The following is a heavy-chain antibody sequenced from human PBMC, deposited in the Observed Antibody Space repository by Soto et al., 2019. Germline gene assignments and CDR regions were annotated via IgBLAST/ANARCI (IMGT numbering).Heavy chain of an antibody. Sequence: SETPSLTCAVYGGSFSGYYWSWIRQPPGKGLEWIGEINHSGSTNYNPSLKSRVTISVDTSKKQFSLKLSSVTAADTAVYYCASYNFGVFFDYWGQGTLVTVSS. CDR3: ASYNFGVFFDY. V-gene: IGHV4-34*01. J-gene: IGHJ4*02. CDR1: GGSFSGYY. CDR2: INHSGST. D-gene: IGHD3-3*01.